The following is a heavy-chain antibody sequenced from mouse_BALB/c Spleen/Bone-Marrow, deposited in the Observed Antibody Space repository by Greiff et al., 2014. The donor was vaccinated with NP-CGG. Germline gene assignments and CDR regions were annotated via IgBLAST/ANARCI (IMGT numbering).Heavy chain of an antibody. Sequence: EVQLQQSGGGLVQPGGSLRLSCATSGFTFTDYYMSWVRQPPGKALEWLGFIRTKANGYTTEYSASVKGRFTISRDNSQSILYHQMNTLRAEDSATYYCARDRVIAGNWYFDVWGAGTMVTVSA. CDR3: ARDRVIAGNWYFDV. D-gene: IGHD2-13*01. CDR2: IRTKANGYTT. CDR1: GFTFTDYY. J-gene: IGHJ1*01. V-gene: IGHV7-3*02.